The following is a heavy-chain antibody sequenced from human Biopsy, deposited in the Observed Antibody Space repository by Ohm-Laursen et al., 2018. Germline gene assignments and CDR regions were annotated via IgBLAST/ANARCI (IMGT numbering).Heavy chain of an antibody. V-gene: IGHV1-2*04. CDR3: AKGQDLTAGAEYFQY. D-gene: IGHD3-9*01. J-gene: IGHJ1*01. Sequence: GSSVKVSCKTSGYTLTGYFLHWVRQVPGQGLEWMGWINPNSGTTKIAENFQGSFTMTRDTSITTAYLDLTRLTSDDTAVYFCAKGQDLTAGAEYFQYWGQGALITVSS. CDR2: INPNSGTT. CDR1: GYTLTGYF.